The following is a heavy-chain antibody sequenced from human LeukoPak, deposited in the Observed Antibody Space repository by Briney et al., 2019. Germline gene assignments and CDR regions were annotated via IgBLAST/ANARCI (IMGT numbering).Heavy chain of an antibody. CDR2: INHSGST. D-gene: IGHD3-22*01. Sequence: SETLSLTCAVYGGSFSGYYWSWIRQPPGKGLEWIGEINHSGSTNYNPSLKSRVTISVDTSKNQFSLKLSSVTAADTAVYYCARIYDSSGCLDYWGQGTLVTVSS. CDR3: ARIYDSSGCLDY. J-gene: IGHJ4*02. V-gene: IGHV4-34*01. CDR1: GGSFSGYY.